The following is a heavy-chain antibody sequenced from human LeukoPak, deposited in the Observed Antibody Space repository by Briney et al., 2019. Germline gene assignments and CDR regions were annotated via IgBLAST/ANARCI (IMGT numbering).Heavy chain of an antibody. CDR1: GGSISSSNW. Sequence: PSETLSLTCAVSGGSISSSNWWSWVRQPPGKGREWIGEIYHSGSTNYNPSLKSRVTISVDKSKNQFSLKLSSVTAADTAVYYCARDCSSTSCRSYGMDVWGQGTTVTVSS. CDR3: ARDCSSTSCRSYGMDV. V-gene: IGHV4-4*02. CDR2: IYHSGST. D-gene: IGHD2-2*01. J-gene: IGHJ6*02.